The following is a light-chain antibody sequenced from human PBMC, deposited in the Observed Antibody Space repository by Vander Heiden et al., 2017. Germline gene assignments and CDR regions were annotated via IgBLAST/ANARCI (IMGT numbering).Light chain of an antibody. V-gene: IGLV7-46*01. CDR2: ATS. Sequence: QAVVTQEPSLTVFTGGTVALPRRSSTGAVTSCHSPYWFQQKPGQAPTTLIYATSNKHSWTPARFSCSPLGGKAALTLSGAQPEDEAEYYCLLSYSGAWVFGGGTKLTVL. CDR3: LLSYSGAWV. J-gene: IGLJ3*02. CDR1: TGAVTSCHS.